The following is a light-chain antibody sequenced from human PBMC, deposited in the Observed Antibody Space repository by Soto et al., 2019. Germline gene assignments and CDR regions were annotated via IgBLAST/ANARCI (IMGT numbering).Light chain of an antibody. V-gene: IGKV3-20*01. CDR3: HQYGTSAT. CDR1: LIVSSSY. Sequence: EIVLTQSPGTLSLSPGERATLSCRASLIVSSSYLAWYQQKPAQAPRLLIYAASSRATGIPDRFSGSGSGTDFTLTISRLEPEDFAVYYCHQYGTSATFGQGTKLEIK. J-gene: IGKJ2*01. CDR2: AAS.